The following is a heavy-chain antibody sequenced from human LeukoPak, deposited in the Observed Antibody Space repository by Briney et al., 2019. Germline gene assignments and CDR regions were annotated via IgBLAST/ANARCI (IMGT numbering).Heavy chain of an antibody. V-gene: IGHV3-21*01. CDR3: AELGITMIGGV. CDR2: ISISSNYI. CDR1: GFTFSRYS. J-gene: IGHJ6*04. Sequence: GGSLRLSCAASGFTFSRYSMNWVRQAPGKGLEWVSSISISSNYIYYADSVKGRFTISRDNAKNSLYLQMNSLRAEDTAVYYCAELGITMIGGVWGKGTTVTISS. D-gene: IGHD3-10*02.